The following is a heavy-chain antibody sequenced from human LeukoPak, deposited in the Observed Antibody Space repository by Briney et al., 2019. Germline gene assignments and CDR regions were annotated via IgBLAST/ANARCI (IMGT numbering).Heavy chain of an antibody. CDR1: GGSISSGSYY. Sequence: PSETLSLTCTVSGGSISSGSYYWSWIRQPAGKGLEWIGRIYTSGSTNYNPSLKSRVTISVDTSKNQFSLKLSSVTAADTAVYYCARAYFAVVPAARPHDAFDIWGQGTMVTVSS. CDR3: ARAYFAVVPAARPHDAFDI. J-gene: IGHJ3*02. CDR2: IYTSGST. D-gene: IGHD2-2*01. V-gene: IGHV4-61*02.